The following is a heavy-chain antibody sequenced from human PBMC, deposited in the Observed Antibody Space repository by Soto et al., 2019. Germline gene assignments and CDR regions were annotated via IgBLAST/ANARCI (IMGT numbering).Heavy chain of an antibody. CDR2: IYFTGTT. J-gene: IGHJ5*02. CDR3: ARFDYGDFRNWFDP. D-gene: IGHD4-17*01. V-gene: IGHV4-31*03. CDR1: GGSISSGGYS. Sequence: QVQLQESGPGLVKPSQTLSLTCTVSGGSISSGGYSWSWIRQYPGKGLEWIGYIYFTGTTYYSPSLKSRVTISVYTSKNQFSLKLSSVTAADTAVYYCARFDYGDFRNWFDPWGQGTLVTVSS.